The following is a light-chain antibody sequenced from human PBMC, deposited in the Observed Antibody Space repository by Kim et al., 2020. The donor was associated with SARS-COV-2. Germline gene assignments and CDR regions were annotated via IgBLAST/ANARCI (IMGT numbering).Light chain of an antibody. Sequence: PGDAATPSCRASQSVTSNYLAWYQQRPGHAPRLLIYAASKRAEGIPDRFSGSGSVADFTLTISRLEPEDFAVYYCQQYGGSPSFTFGQGTRLEIK. V-gene: IGKV3-20*01. CDR3: QQYGGSPSFT. J-gene: IGKJ5*01. CDR1: QSVTSNY. CDR2: AAS.